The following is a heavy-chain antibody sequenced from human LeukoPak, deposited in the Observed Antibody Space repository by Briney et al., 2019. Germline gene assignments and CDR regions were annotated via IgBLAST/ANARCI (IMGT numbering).Heavy chain of an antibody. D-gene: IGHD2-8*01. CDR2: MNPNSGNT. V-gene: IGHV1-8*01. J-gene: IGHJ6*04. Sequence: ASVKVSCKASGYTFTSYDINWVPQATGQGLEWMGWMNPNSGNTGYAQKFQGRVTMTRNTSISTAYMELSSLRSEDTAVYYCARGARIYCTNGVCFLQIPPGELDVWGKGTTVTVSS. CDR3: ARGARIYCTNGVCFLQIPPGELDV. CDR1: GYTFTSYD.